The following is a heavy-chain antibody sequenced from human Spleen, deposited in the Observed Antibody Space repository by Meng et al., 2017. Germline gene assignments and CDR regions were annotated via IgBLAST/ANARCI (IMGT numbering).Heavy chain of an antibody. CDR3: ARAWMVRGEDVDY. CDR1: GYTFTSYG. CDR2: ISAYNGDR. J-gene: IGHJ4*02. D-gene: IGHD3-10*01. Sequence: ASVKVSCKASGYTFTSYGISWVRQAPGQGLEWMGWISAYNGDRNYAQKFQGRVTMTTDTSTTTAYMELRSLRSDDTAVYYCARAWMVRGEDVDYWGQGTLVTVSS. V-gene: IGHV1-18*01.